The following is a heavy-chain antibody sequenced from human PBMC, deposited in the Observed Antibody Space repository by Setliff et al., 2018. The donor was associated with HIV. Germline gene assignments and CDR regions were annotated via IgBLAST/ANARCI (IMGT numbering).Heavy chain of an antibody. V-gene: IGHV4-39*01. D-gene: IGHD3-22*01. CDR3: ARGRVYKGYYDSSSSWGRYYYYHMDV. J-gene: IGHJ6*03. CDR2: VYYSGRT. CDR1: GGSIRSTSHY. Sequence: SETLSLTCTVSGGSIRSTSHYWGWVRQPPGGGLEWIGGVYYSGRTYYNPSLRSRVTISVDTSKNQLSLRLTTMTAADTAVYYCARGRVYKGYYDSSSSWGRYYYYHMDVWGQGTTVTVSS.